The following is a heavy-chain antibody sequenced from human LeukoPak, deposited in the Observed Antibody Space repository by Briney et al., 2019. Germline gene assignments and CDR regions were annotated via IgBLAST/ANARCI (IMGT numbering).Heavy chain of an antibody. J-gene: IGHJ3*02. D-gene: IGHD3/OR15-3a*01. CDR1: GGTFSSYA. CDR2: IIPIFGTA. V-gene: IGHV1-69*13. Sequence: ASVKVSCKASGGTFSSYAISWVRQAPGQGLEWMGGIIPIFGTANYAQKFQGRVTITADESTSTAYMELSSLRSEDTAVYYCARDWTGLEPDAFDIWGQGTMVTVSS. CDR3: ARDWTGLEPDAFDI.